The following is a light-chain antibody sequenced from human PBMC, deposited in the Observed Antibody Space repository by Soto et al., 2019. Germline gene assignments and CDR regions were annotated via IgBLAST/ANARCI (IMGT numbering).Light chain of an antibody. CDR3: HQYHLSPWT. J-gene: IGKJ1*01. CDR1: QTISSW. Sequence: DIRMTQSRRTVSGSLGDRVTXTCRASQTISSWLAWYQEKPGKAPKLLIYKASTLKSGVPSRFSGSGSGTEFTLTISSLQPDDFAVYYCHQYHLSPWTFAQGTKVDIK. CDR2: KAS. V-gene: IGKV1-5*03.